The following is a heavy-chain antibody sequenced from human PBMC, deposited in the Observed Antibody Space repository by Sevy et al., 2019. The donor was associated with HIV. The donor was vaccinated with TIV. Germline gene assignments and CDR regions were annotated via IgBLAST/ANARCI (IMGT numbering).Heavy chain of an antibody. D-gene: IGHD2-8*01. CDR3: ARDPRMYGDYLLAYFDY. J-gene: IGHJ4*02. V-gene: IGHV3-33*08. CDR1: GFTFSSYA. CDR2: IGYDGSNK. Sequence: GESLKISCAASGFTFSSYAMHWVRQAPGKGLEWVAVIGYDGSNKYYADSVKGRFSISRDNSRNTLFLQMDSLRAEDTAVYYCARDPRMYGDYLLAYFDYWGQGTLVTVSS.